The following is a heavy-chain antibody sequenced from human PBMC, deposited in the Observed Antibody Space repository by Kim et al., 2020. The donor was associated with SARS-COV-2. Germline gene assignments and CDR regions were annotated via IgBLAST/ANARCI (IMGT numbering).Heavy chain of an antibody. CDR3: ARERFGGSFDY. J-gene: IGHJ4*02. CDR2: KT. D-gene: IGHD3-10*01. V-gene: IGHV1-3*01. Sequence: KTKCSQKIQGRVTITWDTSARTAYMDLTSLRFEDTAVYYCARERFGGSFDYWGQGTLVTVSS.